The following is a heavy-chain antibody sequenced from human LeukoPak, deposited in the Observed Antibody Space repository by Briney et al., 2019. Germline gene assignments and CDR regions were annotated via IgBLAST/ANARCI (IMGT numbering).Heavy chain of an antibody. J-gene: IGHJ6*02. V-gene: IGHV3-48*01. CDR3: VKDRDFWSGLDV. D-gene: IGHD3-3*01. CDR1: GFTFSSYS. CDR2: ISTTSSVI. Sequence: GGSLRLSCAASGFTFSSYSMNWVRQAPGKGPEWVSYISTTSSVIYYADSVKGRFTISRDNAKNSLYLQMNSLKLEDTALYYCVKDRDFWSGLDVWGQGTMVTVS.